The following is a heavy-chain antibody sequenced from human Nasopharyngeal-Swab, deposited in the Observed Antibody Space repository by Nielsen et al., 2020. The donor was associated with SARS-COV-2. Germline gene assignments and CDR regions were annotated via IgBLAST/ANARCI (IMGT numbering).Heavy chain of an antibody. J-gene: IGHJ3*02. D-gene: IGHD6-13*01. CDR2: IYYSGST. CDR3: AKQLAAAGPPGAFDI. V-gene: IGHV4-39*01. Sequence: RQAPGKGLEWIGSIYYSGSTYYNPSLTSRVTISVDTSKNQFSLKLSSVTAADTAVYYCAKQLAAAGPPGAFDIWGQGTMVTVSS.